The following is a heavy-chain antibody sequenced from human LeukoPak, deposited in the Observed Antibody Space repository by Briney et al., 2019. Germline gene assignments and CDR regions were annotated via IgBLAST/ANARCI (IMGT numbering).Heavy chain of an antibody. CDR3: ARVLLIAVAGSSYYYDYGMDV. J-gene: IGHJ6*02. D-gene: IGHD6-19*01. V-gene: IGHV3-48*01. CDR2: ISSSSSTI. Sequence: GGSLRLSCAASGFTFSSYSMNWVRQAPGKGLEWVSYISSSSSTIYYADSVKGRFTISRDNAKNSLYLQMSSLRAEDTAVYYCARVLLIAVAGSSYYYDYGMDVWGQGTTVTVSS. CDR1: GFTFSSYS.